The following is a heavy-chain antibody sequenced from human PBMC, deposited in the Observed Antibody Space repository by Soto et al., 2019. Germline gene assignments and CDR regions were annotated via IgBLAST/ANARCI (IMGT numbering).Heavy chain of an antibody. D-gene: IGHD3-10*01. CDR2: IKSKTDGGTT. CDR3: TTLLLWFGPDSYDI. V-gene: IGHV3-15*01. Sequence: GGSLRLSCAASGFTFSTYGMHWVRQAPGKGLEWVGRIKSKTDGGTTDYAAPVKGRFTISRDDSKNTLYLQMNSLKTEDTAVYYCTTLLLWFGPDSYDIWGQGTMVTVSS. CDR1: GFTFSTYG. J-gene: IGHJ3*02.